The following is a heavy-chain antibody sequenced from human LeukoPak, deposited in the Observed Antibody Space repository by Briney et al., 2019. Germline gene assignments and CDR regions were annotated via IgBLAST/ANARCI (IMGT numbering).Heavy chain of an antibody. D-gene: IGHD5-24*01. CDR3: ARQVERDAFDI. J-gene: IGHJ3*02. Sequence: GGSLRFSCAASGFTFSDYYMSWIRQAPGKGLEWVSYISSSGSTIYYADSVKGRFTISRDNAKNSLYLQMNSLRAEDTAVYYCARQVERDAFDIWGQGTMVTVSS. V-gene: IGHV3-11*01. CDR2: ISSSGSTI. CDR1: GFTFSDYY.